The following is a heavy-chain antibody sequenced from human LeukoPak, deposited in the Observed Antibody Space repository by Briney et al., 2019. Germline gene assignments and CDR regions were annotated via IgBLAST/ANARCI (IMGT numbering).Heavy chain of an antibody. D-gene: IGHD6-13*01. J-gene: IGHJ5*02. Sequence: PGGSLRLSCAASGFTFSNAWMSWVRQAPGKGLEWVGRIKSKTDGGTTDYAAPVKGRFTISRDDSKNTLYLQMNSLKTEDTAVYYCTTEIAAAGNWFDPWGQGTLVTVSS. CDR1: GFTFSNAW. CDR2: IKSKTDGGTT. V-gene: IGHV3-15*01. CDR3: TTEIAAAGNWFDP.